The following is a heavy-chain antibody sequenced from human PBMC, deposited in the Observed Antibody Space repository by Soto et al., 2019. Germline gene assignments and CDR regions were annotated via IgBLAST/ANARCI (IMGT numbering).Heavy chain of an antibody. Sequence: EVQLLESGGGWVQPGGSLRLSCAASGSDFTFSSHAMGWVRQAPGKGLEWVSGISDYSRATYYGDSVKGRFTISRDNSKNTLSLQMISLRPEDTGVYYCAKDLDVVMVLSATRGLDVWGQGTTVTVSS. CDR2: ISDYSRAT. D-gene: IGHD2-15*01. J-gene: IGHJ6*02. V-gene: IGHV3-23*01. CDR3: AKDLDVVMVLSATRGLDV. CDR1: GSDFTFSSHA.